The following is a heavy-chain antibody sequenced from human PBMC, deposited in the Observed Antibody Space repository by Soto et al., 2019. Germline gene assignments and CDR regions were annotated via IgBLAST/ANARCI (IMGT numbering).Heavy chain of an antibody. Sequence: QVQLVESGGGVVQPGRSLRLSCAASGFTFSHYGMHWVRQAPGKGLEWLAVISYDGSNKHYADSVKGRFTVSRDNSKNTLDLQMNSLRAEDTAVYFCARYSGKYQGPIDYWGQGTLVTVSS. D-gene: IGHD1-26*01. CDR1: GFTFSHYG. CDR2: ISYDGSNK. CDR3: ARYSGKYQGPIDY. J-gene: IGHJ4*02. V-gene: IGHV3-30*03.